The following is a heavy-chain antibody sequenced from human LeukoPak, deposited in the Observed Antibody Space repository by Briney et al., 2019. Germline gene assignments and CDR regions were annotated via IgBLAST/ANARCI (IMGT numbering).Heavy chain of an antibody. V-gene: IGHV3-53*01. Sequence: GGSLRLSCTASGFTVSGNYMNWVRQAPGKGLEWVSVVYTDGNIFYADSVKGRFTISKDISKNTVDLLMNSVRDEDTALYYCAKDRGIISDYWGQGILVTVSS. CDR2: VYTDGNI. CDR1: GFTVSGNY. D-gene: IGHD3-10*01. CDR3: AKDRGIISDY. J-gene: IGHJ4*02.